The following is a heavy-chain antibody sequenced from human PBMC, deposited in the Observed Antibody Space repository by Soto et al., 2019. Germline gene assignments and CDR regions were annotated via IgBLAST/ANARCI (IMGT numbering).Heavy chain of an antibody. D-gene: IGHD3-16*01. J-gene: IGHJ4*02. V-gene: IGHV3-66*01. Sequence: GGSLRLSCAASGFTVSTTYMHWVRQAPGKGLEWVSLIYSGGSTNYADSVKGRFSISRDTSKNTLHLQMNSLRAEDTAVYYCARDIGLLGTFDYWGQGT. CDR2: IYSGGST. CDR1: GFTVSTTY. CDR3: ARDIGLLGTFDY.